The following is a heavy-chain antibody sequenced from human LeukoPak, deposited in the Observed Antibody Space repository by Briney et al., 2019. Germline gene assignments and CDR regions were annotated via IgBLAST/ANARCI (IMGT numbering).Heavy chain of an antibody. CDR3: ASSGAAAPAS. D-gene: IGHD6-13*01. CDR1: GGSFSGYY. CDR2: INHSGST. Sequence: PSETLSLTCAVYGGSFSGYYWSWIRQPPGKGLEWIGEINHSGSTNYNPSLKSRVTISVDTHKNQFSLKLSSVTAADTAVYYCASSGAAAPASWGQGTLVTVSS. J-gene: IGHJ4*02. V-gene: IGHV4-34*01.